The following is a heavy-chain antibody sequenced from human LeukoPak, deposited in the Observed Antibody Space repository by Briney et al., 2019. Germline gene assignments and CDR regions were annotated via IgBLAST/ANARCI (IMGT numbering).Heavy chain of an antibody. Sequence: PGGSLRLSCAASGFTFSSYGMHWVRQAPGKGLEWVALISYDGSNKYYTDSVKGRFTISRDNAKNSLYLQMNSLRVEDTAVYYCARDADCSSTSCPAFRGWFDPWGQGTLVTVSS. CDR2: ISYDGSNK. J-gene: IGHJ5*02. CDR3: ARDADCSSTSCPAFRGWFDP. V-gene: IGHV3-30*03. D-gene: IGHD2-2*01. CDR1: GFTFSSYG.